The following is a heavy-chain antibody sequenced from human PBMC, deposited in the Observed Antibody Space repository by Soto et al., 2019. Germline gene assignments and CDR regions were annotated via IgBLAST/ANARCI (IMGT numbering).Heavy chain of an antibody. CDR1: GYTFTGYY. Sequence: QVQLVQSGAEVKKPGASVKVSCKASGYTFTGYYMHWVRQAPGQGLEWMGWINPNSGGTNYAQKFQGWVTMTSDTSISTAYMELSRLRSDDTAVYYCARTPAGYSSSWYHSSIDYGMDVWGQGTTVTVSS. CDR2: INPNSGGT. CDR3: ARTPAGYSSSWYHSSIDYGMDV. V-gene: IGHV1-2*04. J-gene: IGHJ6*02. D-gene: IGHD6-13*01.